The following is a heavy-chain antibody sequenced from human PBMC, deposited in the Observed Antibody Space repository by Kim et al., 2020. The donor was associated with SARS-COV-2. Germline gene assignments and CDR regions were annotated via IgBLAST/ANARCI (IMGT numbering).Heavy chain of an antibody. V-gene: IGHV3-21*01. D-gene: IGHD6-19*01. Sequence: GGSLRLSCAASGFTFSSYSMNWVRQAPGKGLEWVSSISSSSSYIYYADSVKGRFTISRDNAKNSLYLQMNSLRAEDTAVYYCAREGRKGIAVAGPRWFDPWGQGTLVTVSS. CDR2: ISSSSSYI. CDR1: GFTFSSYS. J-gene: IGHJ5*02. CDR3: AREGRKGIAVAGPRWFDP.